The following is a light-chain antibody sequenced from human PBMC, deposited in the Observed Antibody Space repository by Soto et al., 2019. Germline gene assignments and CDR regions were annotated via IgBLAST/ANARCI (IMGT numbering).Light chain of an antibody. CDR3: QSHDSSLSGVV. CDR2: DVS. J-gene: IGLJ2*01. CDR1: SSDVGAYNY. V-gene: IGLV2-11*01. Sequence: QSALTQPRSVSGSPGQSVTISCTGTSSDVGAYNYVSWYQQQPGKAPKLMIYDVSQRPSGVPDRLSGSKSGNTASLAITGLQAEDEADYYCQSHDSSLSGVVFGGGTQLTVL.